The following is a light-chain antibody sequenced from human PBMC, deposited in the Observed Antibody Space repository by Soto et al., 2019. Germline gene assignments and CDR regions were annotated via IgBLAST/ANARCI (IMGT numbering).Light chain of an antibody. CDR2: EVS. J-gene: IGLJ1*01. CDR3: SSYTSSSPGV. Sequence: QSALTQPSSVSGSPGQSITISCTGTSSDVGGYNYVSWYQQHPGKAPKLMIYEVSNRPSGVSTRFSGSKSGHTASLTISGLQAEDEADYYCSSYTSSSPGVFGTGTKVTVL. CDR1: SSDVGGYNY. V-gene: IGLV2-14*01.